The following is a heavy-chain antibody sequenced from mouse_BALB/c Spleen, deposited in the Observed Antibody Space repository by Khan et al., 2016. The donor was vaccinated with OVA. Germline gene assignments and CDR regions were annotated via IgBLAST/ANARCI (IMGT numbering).Heavy chain of an antibody. Sequence: EVQLQESGPGLVKPSQSLSLTCTVSGYSITSDYAWDWIRQFPGNKLEWIGYISYSVSPSYNPSINSRNYITRDTAKNQFFLQLKCVTTEDKATYYCARRNDYGYALDYWGQGTAVTVSS. J-gene: IGHJ4*01. CDR2: ISYSVSP. V-gene: IGHV3-2*02. CDR3: ARRNDYGYALDY. CDR1: GYSITSDYA. D-gene: IGHD1-1*01.